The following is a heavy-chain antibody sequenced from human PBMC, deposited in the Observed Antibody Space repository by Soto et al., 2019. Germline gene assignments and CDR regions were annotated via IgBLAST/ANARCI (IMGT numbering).Heavy chain of an antibody. CDR3: ARDSSSWYLRYWYFDL. CDR1: GGTFSSYA. Sequence: QVQLVQSGAEVKKPGSSVKVSCKASGGTFSSYAISWVRQAPGQGLEWMGGIIPIFGTANYAQKFQGRVTITADNSTSTAYMELSSLRSEDTAVYYCARDSSSWYLRYWYFDLWGRGTLVTVSS. J-gene: IGHJ2*01. CDR2: IIPIFGTA. V-gene: IGHV1-69*06. D-gene: IGHD6-13*01.